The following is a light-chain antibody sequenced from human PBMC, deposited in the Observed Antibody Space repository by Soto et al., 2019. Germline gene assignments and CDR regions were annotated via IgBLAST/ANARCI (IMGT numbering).Light chain of an antibody. J-gene: IGKJ1*01. V-gene: IGKV3-20*01. Sequence: ESVLTQSPGTLSLSPGERATLSCRASQSVSSSYLAWYQQKPGQAPRLLIYGASTRATGIPARFSGSGSGTEFTLTISSLQSEDFAVYYCQQYGSPGPFGQGTKVDIK. CDR1: QSVSSSY. CDR3: QQYGSPGP. CDR2: GAS.